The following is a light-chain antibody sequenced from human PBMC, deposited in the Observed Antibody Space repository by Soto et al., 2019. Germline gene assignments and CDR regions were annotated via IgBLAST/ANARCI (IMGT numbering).Light chain of an antibody. V-gene: IGKV3-15*01. CDR1: QSVSIN. CDR2: DAS. Sequence: EIVMTQSPATLSVSAGERVNLSCRASQSVSINLAWYQQKPGQAPRLLIFDASTRASGIPARFSGSGSGTDLTLTISSLQSEDIAVYYCQQYNNWPLSFGGGTKVEI. CDR3: QQYNNWPLS. J-gene: IGKJ4*01.